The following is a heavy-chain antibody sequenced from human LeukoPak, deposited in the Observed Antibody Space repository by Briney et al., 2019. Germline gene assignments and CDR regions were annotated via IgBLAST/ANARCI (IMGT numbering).Heavy chain of an antibody. V-gene: IGHV3-23*01. CDR1: GLTFSSYA. D-gene: IGHD1-26*01. CDR3: AKDLEPQLVGAADY. J-gene: IGHJ4*02. CDR2: ITGSGGWA. Sequence: GGSLRLSCAASGLTFSSYAMMWLRQAPGKGLEWVSAITGSGGWALYADSVKGRFTISRDNSKNTLYLQMNSLRAEDTAVYYCAKDLEPQLVGAADYWGQGTLVTVSS.